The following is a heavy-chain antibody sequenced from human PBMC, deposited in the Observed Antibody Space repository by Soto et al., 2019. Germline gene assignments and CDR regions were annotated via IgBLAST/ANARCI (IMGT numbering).Heavy chain of an antibody. CDR1: GGSFSGYY. CDR3: ARIRHYDYVWGSYRYRYFDY. CDR2: INHSGST. D-gene: IGHD3-16*02. V-gene: IGHV4-34*01. Sequence: PSETLSLTCAVYGGSFSGYYWSWIRQPPGKGLEWIGEINHSGSTNYNPSLKSRVTISVDTSKNQFSLKLSSVTAADTAVYYCARIRHYDYVWGSYRYRYFDYWGQGT. J-gene: IGHJ4*02.